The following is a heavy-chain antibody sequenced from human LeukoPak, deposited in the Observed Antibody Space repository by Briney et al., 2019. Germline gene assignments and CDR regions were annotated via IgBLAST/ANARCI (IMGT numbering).Heavy chain of an antibody. D-gene: IGHD3-3*01. J-gene: IGHJ4*02. CDR1: GGTFSSYA. Sequence: SVKVSCKASGGTFSSYAISWVRQAPGQGLEWMGRIIPILGIAHYAQKFQGRVTITADKSTSTAYMELSSLRSEDTAVYYCAREARPIDYDSWSGYQALTYYFDYWGQGTLVTVSS. CDR2: IIPILGIA. CDR3: AREARPIDYDSWSGYQALTYYFDY. V-gene: IGHV1-69*04.